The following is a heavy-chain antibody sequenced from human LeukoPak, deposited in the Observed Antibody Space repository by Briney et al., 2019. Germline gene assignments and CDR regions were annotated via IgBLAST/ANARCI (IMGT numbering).Heavy chain of an antibody. CDR1: GYTFTSYG. V-gene: IGHV1-18*01. D-gene: IGHD5-12*01. CDR2: ISAYNGNT. J-gene: IGHJ6*03. CDR3: ARDHPGYSGYDHTPYYYYYMDV. Sequence: ASVKVSCKASGYTFTSYGISWVRQAPGQGLEWMGWISAYNGNTNYAQKLQGRVTMTTDTSTSTAYMELRSLRSDDTAVYYCARDHPGYSGYDHTPYYYYYMDVWGKGTTVTISS.